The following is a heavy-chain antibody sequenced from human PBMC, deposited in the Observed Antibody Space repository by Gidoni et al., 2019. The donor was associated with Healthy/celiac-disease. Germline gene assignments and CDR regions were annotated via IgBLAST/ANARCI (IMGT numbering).Heavy chain of an antibody. Sequence: EVQLVESGGGLVQPGGSLRLSCAASGFPFSSYVMNWVRQAPGKGLEWVSYISSSGSTIYYADSVKGRFTISRENAKNSLYLQMNSLRAEDTSVYYCARVPTGRLGTPYYYYYGMDVWGQGTTVTVSS. CDR2: ISSSGSTI. V-gene: IGHV3-48*03. CDR1: GFPFSSYV. D-gene: IGHD1-1*01. CDR3: ARVPTGRLGTPYYYYYGMDV. J-gene: IGHJ6*02.